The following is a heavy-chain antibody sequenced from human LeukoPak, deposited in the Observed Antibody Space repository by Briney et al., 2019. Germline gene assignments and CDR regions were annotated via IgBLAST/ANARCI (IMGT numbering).Heavy chain of an antibody. Sequence: SETLSLTCTVSGDSSRSGAYYWSWIRQHPGKGLEWIGYIDYSGTTYYNPSLKSRTLISEDTSKTQFSLQLTSVTAADTALYFCAAWAVGLIFGVFEYWGQGTQVIVSS. J-gene: IGHJ4*02. CDR1: GDSSRSGAYY. D-gene: IGHD3-3*01. CDR2: IDYSGTT. CDR3: AAWAVGLIFGVFEY. V-gene: IGHV4-31*03.